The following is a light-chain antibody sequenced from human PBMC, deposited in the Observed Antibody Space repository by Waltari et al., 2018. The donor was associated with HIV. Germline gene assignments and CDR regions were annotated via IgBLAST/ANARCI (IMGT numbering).Light chain of an antibody. CDR1: DSDFGLYNF. CDR2: DVD. CDR3: VSCTGDNTVI. Sequence: AVTQPASVSGLPGQSTTISCTGDDSDFGLYNFVSWDQQHSGNPPRLILYDVDSRASGVSDRFSGAMSGNTASMTISGLRAEDEGHYYCVSCTGDNTVIFGGGTEVTVL. V-gene: IGLV2-14*03. J-gene: IGLJ2*01.